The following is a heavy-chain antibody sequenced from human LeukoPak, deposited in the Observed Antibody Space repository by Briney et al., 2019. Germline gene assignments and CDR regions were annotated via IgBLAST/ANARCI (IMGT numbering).Heavy chain of an antibody. V-gene: IGHV1-2*02. D-gene: IGHD3-3*01. CDR2: INPNSGGT. Sequence: GASVKVSCKASGYTFTGYYMHWVRQAPGQGLVWMGWINPNSGGTNYAQKFQGRATMTRDTSISTAYMELSRLRSDDTAVYYCARDPVGGITIFGVAEYYFDYWGQGTLVTVSS. CDR3: ARDPVGGITIFGVAEYYFDY. CDR1: GYTFTGYY. J-gene: IGHJ4*02.